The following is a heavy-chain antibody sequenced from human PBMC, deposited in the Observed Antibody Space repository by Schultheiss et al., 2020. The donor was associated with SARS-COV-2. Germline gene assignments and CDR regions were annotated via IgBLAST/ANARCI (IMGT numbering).Heavy chain of an antibody. CDR3: ARGPTHNYYDSSGPVPMDV. V-gene: IGHV4-59*01. CDR1: GGSISSYY. CDR2: VYYSGST. Sequence: SETLSLTCTVSGGSISSYYWTWIRQPPGKRLEWIGYVYYSGSTNYNPSLKSRVTISVDTSKNQFSLKLSSVTAADTAVYYCARGPTHNYYDSSGPVPMDVWGQGTTVTVSS. J-gene: IGHJ6*02. D-gene: IGHD3-22*01.